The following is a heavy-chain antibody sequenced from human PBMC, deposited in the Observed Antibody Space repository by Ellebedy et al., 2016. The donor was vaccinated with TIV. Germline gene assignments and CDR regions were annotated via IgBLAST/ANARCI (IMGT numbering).Heavy chain of an antibody. Sequence: SETLSLTCTVSGGSISSSSYYWGWIRQPPGKGLEWIGSIYYSGSTYCNPSLKSRVTISVDTSKNQFSLKLSSVTAADTAMYYCARHGGQQLPPLYWGQGTMVTVSS. CDR1: GGSISSSSYY. J-gene: IGHJ3*01. CDR2: IYYSGST. V-gene: IGHV4-39*01. D-gene: IGHD6-13*01. CDR3: ARHGGQQLPPLY.